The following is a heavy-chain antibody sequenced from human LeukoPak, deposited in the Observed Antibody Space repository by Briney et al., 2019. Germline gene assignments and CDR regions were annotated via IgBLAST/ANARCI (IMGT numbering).Heavy chain of an antibody. CDR2: ISGSGGST. Sequence: PGGSLRLSCAASGFTFSSYAMSWVRQAPGKGLEWVSAISGSGGSTYYADSVKGRFTISRDNSKNTLYLQMNSLRAEDTAVYYCAKDRGSRYCSSTSCTYYYYYYGMDVWGQGTTVTVSS. D-gene: IGHD2-2*01. V-gene: IGHV3-23*01. CDR3: AKDRGSRYCSSTSCTYYYYYYGMDV. J-gene: IGHJ6*02. CDR1: GFTFSSYA.